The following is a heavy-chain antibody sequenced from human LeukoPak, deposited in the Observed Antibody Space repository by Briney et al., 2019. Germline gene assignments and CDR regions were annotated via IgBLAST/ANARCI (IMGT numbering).Heavy chain of an antibody. D-gene: IGHD3-22*01. J-gene: IGHJ4*02. V-gene: IGHV1-2*02. CDR1: GYTFTGYY. CDR3: ARDGNDSSGYWGAY. CDR2: INPNSGGT. Sequence: ASVKVSCKASGYTFTGYYMHWVRQAPGQGLEWMGWINPNSGGTNYAQKFQGRVTMTRDTSISTAYMELSRLRSDDTAAYYCARDGNDSSGYWGAYWGQGPLVTVSS.